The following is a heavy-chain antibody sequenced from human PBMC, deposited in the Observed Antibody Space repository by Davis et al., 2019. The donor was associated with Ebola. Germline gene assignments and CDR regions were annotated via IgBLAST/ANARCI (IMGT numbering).Heavy chain of an antibody. D-gene: IGHD3-3*01. V-gene: IGHV3-7*03. J-gene: IGHJ4*02. Sequence: GESLKISCAASGFTFSSYWMSWVRQAPGKGLEWVANIKQDGSEKYYVDSVKGRFTISRDNAKNSLYLQMNSLRAEDTAVYYCARTQDYDFWSGYYDYWGQGTLVTVSS. CDR2: IKQDGSEK. CDR3: ARTQDYDFWSGYYDY. CDR1: GFTFSSYW.